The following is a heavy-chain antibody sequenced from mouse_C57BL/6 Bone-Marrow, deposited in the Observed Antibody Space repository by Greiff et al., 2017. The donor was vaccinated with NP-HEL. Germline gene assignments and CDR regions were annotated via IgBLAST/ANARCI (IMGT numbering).Heavy chain of an antibody. V-gene: IGHV14-4*01. D-gene: IGHD6-1*01. CDR3: TAHGLAY. J-gene: IGHJ3*01. CDR2: IDPENGDT. Sequence: EVKLMESGAELVRPGASVKLSCTASGFNIKDDYMHWVKQRPEQGLEWIGWIDPENGDTEYASKFQGKATITADTSSNTAYLQLSSLTSEDTAVYYCTAHGLAYWGQGTLVTVSA. CDR1: GFNIKDDY.